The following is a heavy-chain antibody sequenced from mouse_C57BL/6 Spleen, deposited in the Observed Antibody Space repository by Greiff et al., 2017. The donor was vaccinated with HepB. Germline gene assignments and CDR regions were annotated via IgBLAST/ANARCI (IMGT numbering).Heavy chain of an antibody. CDR2: INPSNGGT. D-gene: IGHD1-1*01. J-gene: IGHJ3*01. V-gene: IGHV1-53*01. CDR3: ARSELRSSWFAY. Sequence: VQLQQPGTELVKPGASVKLSCKASGYTFTSYWMHWVKQRPGQGLEWIGNINPSNGGTNYNEKFKSKATLTVDKYSSTAYMQLSSLTSEDSAVYYCARSELRSSWFAYWGQGTLVTVSA. CDR1: GYTFTSYW.